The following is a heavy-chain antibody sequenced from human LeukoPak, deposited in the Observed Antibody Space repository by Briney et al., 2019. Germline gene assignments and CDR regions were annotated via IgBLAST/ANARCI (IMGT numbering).Heavy chain of an antibody. CDR3: ARDCRGDCPYYYGMDV. D-gene: IGHD2-21*02. V-gene: IGHV4-30-2*01. CDR1: GGSISSGGYS. J-gene: IGHJ6*02. CDR2: IYHSGST. Sequence: PSQTLSLTCAVSGGSISSGGYSWSWIRQPPGKGLEWIGYIYHSGSTYYNPSLKSRVTISVDRSKNQFSLKLSSVTAADTAVYYCARDCRGDCPYYYGMDVWGQGTTVTVSS.